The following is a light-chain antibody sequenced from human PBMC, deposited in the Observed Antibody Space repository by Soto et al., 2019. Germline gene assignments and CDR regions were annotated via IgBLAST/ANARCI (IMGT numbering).Light chain of an antibody. CDR3: QQSYSPPYT. Sequence: DIQMTQSPSSLSASVGDRVTITCRTSQSISNYLNWFEQKPGIAPMLLIYSTSTLQSGVPSRFSGSRSGTDFTLTISSLHPEDFATYYCQQSYSPPYTFGQGTKLEIK. CDR2: STS. V-gene: IGKV1-39*01. J-gene: IGKJ2*01. CDR1: QSISNY.